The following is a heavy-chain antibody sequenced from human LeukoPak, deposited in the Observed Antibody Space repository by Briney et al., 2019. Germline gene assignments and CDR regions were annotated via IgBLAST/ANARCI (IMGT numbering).Heavy chain of an antibody. CDR2: IYYSGST. Sequence: SETLSLTCTVSGGSISSYYWSWIGQPPGKGLEWIGYIYYSGSTNYNPSLKSRVTISVDTSKNQFSLKLSSVTAADTAVYYCARHRFGHLFDYWGQGTLVFVSS. CDR3: ARHRFGHLFDY. CDR1: GGSISSYY. D-gene: IGHD3-16*01. J-gene: IGHJ4*02. V-gene: IGHV4-59*01.